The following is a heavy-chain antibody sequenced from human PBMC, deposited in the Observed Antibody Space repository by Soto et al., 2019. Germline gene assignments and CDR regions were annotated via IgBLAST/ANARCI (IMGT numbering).Heavy chain of an antibody. CDR2: ISCSGGSI. J-gene: IGHJ6*02. CDR3: ARSPLGYYYYGMDV. V-gene: IGHV3-23*01. Sequence: GGSLRLSCAASGFTFDDYAMHWVRQAPGKGLEWVSAISCSGGSIGYADSVKGRFTISRDNSKNTLYLQMNSLRAEDTAVYYCARSPLGYYYYGMDVWGQGTTVTVSS. CDR1: GFTFDDYA.